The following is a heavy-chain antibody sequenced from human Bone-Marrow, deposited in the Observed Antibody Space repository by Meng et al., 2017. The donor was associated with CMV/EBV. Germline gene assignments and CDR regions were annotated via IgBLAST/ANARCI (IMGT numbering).Heavy chain of an antibody. Sequence: SLTISCAASGFSFDNYAMHWVRQAPGKGLEWVSGISWNGASFGYADSVQGRFTISRDNAKKSLYLQINSLRVEDTALYYCARDSGPHYDQLIRASKGRDVWGQGTTVTVSS. CDR2: ISWNGASF. V-gene: IGHV3-9*01. J-gene: IGHJ6*02. D-gene: IGHD3-3*01. CDR3: ARDSGPHYDQLIRASKGRDV. CDR1: GFSFDNYA.